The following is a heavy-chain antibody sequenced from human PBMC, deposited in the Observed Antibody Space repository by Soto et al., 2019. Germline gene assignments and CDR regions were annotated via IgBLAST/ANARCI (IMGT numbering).Heavy chain of an antibody. J-gene: IGHJ4*02. CDR3: AKGSSVRYYFDY. V-gene: IGHV3-23*01. Sequence: EVQLLESGGGLVQPGGSLRLSCAASGFTFSSYAMSWVRQAPGKGLEWVSAISGSGGSTYYADSVKGRLTISRDNSKNTLYLQRNSLRAEDTAVYYCAKGSSVRYYFDYWGQGTLVTVSS. CDR1: GFTFSSYA. D-gene: IGHD3-10*01. CDR2: ISGSGGST.